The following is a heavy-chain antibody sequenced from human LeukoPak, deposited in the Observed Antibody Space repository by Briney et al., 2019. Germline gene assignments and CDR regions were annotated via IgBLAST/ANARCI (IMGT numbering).Heavy chain of an antibody. CDR1: GFTVSSNY. CDR2: IYSGGST. Sequence: PGGSLRLSCAASGFTVSSNYMRWVRQAPGKGLEWVSVIYSGGSTYYADSVKGRFTISRDNSKNTLYLQMNSLRAEDTAVYYCARDRGIAVAGPGSDPYYYYGMDVWGKGTTVTVSS. V-gene: IGHV3-53*01. J-gene: IGHJ6*04. CDR3: ARDRGIAVAGPGSDPYYYYGMDV. D-gene: IGHD6-19*01.